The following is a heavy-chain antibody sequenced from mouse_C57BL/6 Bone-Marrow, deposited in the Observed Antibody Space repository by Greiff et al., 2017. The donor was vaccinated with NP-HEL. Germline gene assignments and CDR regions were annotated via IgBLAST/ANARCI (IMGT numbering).Heavy chain of an antibody. D-gene: IGHD1-1*01. CDR2: IRNKANGYTT. J-gene: IGHJ2*01. V-gene: IGHV7-3*01. Sequence: EVMLVESGGGLVQPGGSLSLSCAASGFTFTDYYMSWVRQPPGKALEWLGFIRNKANGYTTEYSASVKGRFTISRDNSQSILYLQMNALRAEDSATYYCARSLYYPLYYLDYWGQGTTLTVSS. CDR1: GFTFTDYY. CDR3: ARSLYYPLYYLDY.